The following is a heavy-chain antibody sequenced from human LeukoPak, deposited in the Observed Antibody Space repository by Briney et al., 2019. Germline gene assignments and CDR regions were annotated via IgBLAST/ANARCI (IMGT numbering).Heavy chain of an antibody. CDR2: INPKSGGT. J-gene: IGHJ4*02. CDR3: SRSIVGATPIDY. CDR1: GYTFTDYY. D-gene: IGHD1-26*01. Sequence: ASVKVSCKASGYTFTDYYFHWVRQAPGQGLEWMGWINPKSGGTNYAQRFQGRVTMTRDTSISTAYMELSRLRSDDSAVYYCSRSIVGATPIDYWGQGTLVTVSS. V-gene: IGHV1-2*02.